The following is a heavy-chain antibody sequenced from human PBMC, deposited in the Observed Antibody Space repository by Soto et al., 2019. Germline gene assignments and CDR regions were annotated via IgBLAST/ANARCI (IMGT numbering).Heavy chain of an antibody. CDR2: IYKSTTT. V-gene: IGHV4-30-4*01. CDR3: ARGRYCLTGRCFPNWFDS. CDR1: GDSISTVDYF. J-gene: IGHJ5*01. D-gene: IGHD2-15*01. Sequence: SETLSLTCSVSGDSISTVDYFWAWIRQPPGQALEYIGYIYKSTTTYYNPSFESRVAISLDTSKSQFSLTVTSVTAADTAVYFCARGRYCLTGRCFPNWFDSWGQGTRVTAPQ.